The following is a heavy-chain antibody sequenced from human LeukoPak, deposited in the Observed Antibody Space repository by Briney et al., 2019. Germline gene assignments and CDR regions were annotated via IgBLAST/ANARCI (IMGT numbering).Heavy chain of an antibody. J-gene: IGHJ4*02. CDR1: GFTFTDYY. D-gene: IGHD3-22*01. CDR2: ISSSSSYT. Sequence: GESLRLSCAASGFTFTDYYMSWIRQAPGKGLEWVSYISSSSSYTNYADSVKGRFTISRDNAKNSLYLQMNSLRAEDTAVYYCARDRYDSSGYYSDFDYWGQGTLVTVSS. V-gene: IGHV3-11*06. CDR3: ARDRYDSSGYYSDFDY.